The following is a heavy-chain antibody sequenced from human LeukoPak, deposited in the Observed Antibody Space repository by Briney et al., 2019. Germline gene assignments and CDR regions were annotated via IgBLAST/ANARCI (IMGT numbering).Heavy chain of an antibody. Sequence: SETLSLTCTVSGGSISSYYWSWIRHPPGKGLEWIGYIYYDGSTNYNPSLKSRVTISVDTSKNQFSVKLNSVTPEDTAVYYCARDLAEIVGATIGWFDPWGQGTLVTVSS. CDR3: ARDLAEIVGATIGWFDP. CDR2: IYYDGST. CDR1: GGSISSYY. V-gene: IGHV4-59*12. J-gene: IGHJ5*02. D-gene: IGHD1-26*01.